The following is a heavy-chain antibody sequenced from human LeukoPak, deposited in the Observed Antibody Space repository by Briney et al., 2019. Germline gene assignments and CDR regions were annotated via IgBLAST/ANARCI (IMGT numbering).Heavy chain of an antibody. J-gene: IGHJ4*02. V-gene: IGHV3-30-3*01. Sequence: GRSLRLSCAASGFTFSSYAMHWVRQAPGKGLEWVAVISYDGSNKYYADSVKGRFTISRDNSKNTLYLQMKSLRAEDTAVYYCASDTHRTGRGIDYWGQGTLVTVSS. CDR1: GFTFSSYA. D-gene: IGHD2-15*01. CDR2: ISYDGSNK. CDR3: ASDTHRTGRGIDY.